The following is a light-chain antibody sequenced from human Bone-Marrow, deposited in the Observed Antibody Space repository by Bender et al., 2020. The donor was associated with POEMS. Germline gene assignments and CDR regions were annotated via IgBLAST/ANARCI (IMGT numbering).Light chain of an antibody. CDR1: DLGDKY. CDR3: QAWDTYSVI. V-gene: IGLV3-1*01. CDR2: QDT. J-gene: IGLJ2*01. Sequence: SYEVTQPPSVSVSPGQTASITCSGDDLGDKYVAWYQQKPGQSPVLVLYQDTKRPSGIPERFSGSNSGNTATLTISGTQAMDEADYYCQAWDTYSVIFGGGTKFTVL.